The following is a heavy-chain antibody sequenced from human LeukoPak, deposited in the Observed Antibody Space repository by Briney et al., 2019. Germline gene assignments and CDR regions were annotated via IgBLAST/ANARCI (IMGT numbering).Heavy chain of an antibody. D-gene: IGHD3-10*01. CDR2: FDPEDGET. CDR3: ATGSVTMVRGVIYD. CDR1: GYTLTELS. Sequence: ASVKVSCKVSGYTLTELSMHWVRQAPGKGLEWMGGFDPEDGETIYAQKFQGRVTMTEDTSTDTAYMELSSLRSEDAAVYYCATGSVTMVRGVIYDWGQGTLVTVSS. V-gene: IGHV1-24*01. J-gene: IGHJ4*02.